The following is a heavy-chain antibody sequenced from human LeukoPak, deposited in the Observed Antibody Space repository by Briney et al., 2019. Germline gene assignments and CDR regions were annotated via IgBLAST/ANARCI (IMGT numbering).Heavy chain of an antibody. CDR2: IKEDGSEK. CDR1: GFTFSNYW. D-gene: IGHD5-24*01. Sequence: GGSLRLSCAASGFTFSNYWMSWVRQAPGKGLEWVANIKEDGSEKYHVDSVKGRFTVSRDNAKNSLYLQMNSLRAEDTAVYYCARLQKRDSRDYWGQGTLVTVSS. CDR3: ARLQKRDSRDY. V-gene: IGHV3-7*02. J-gene: IGHJ4*02.